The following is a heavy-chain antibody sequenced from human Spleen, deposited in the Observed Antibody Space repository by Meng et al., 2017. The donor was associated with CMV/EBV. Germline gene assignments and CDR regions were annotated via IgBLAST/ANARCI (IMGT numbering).Heavy chain of an antibody. V-gene: IGHV3-48*04. Sequence: GESLKISCAASGFTFSSYSMNWVRQAPGKGLEWVSYISGISSTIYYADSGKGRFTISRDNAKNSLYLQMNSLRAEDTAVYYCARNRGSYYVDYWGQGTPVTVSS. CDR1: GFTFSSYS. D-gene: IGHD1-26*01. CDR3: ARNRGSYYVDY. CDR2: ISGISSTI. J-gene: IGHJ4*02.